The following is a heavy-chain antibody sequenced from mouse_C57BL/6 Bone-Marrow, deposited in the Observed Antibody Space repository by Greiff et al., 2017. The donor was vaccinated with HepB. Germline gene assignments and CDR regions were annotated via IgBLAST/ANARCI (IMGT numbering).Heavy chain of an antibody. CDR3: ARGSHYDCGSSYGY. Sequence: VHLVESGAELVRPGTSVKMSCKASGYTFTNYWIGWAKQRPGHGLEWIGDIYPGGGYTNYNEKFKGKATLTADKSSSTAYMQLSSLTSEDSAIYYCARGSHYDCGSSYGYWGQGTTLTVSS. D-gene: IGHD1-1*01. CDR1: GYTFTNYW. J-gene: IGHJ2*01. CDR2: IYPGGGYT. V-gene: IGHV1-63*01.